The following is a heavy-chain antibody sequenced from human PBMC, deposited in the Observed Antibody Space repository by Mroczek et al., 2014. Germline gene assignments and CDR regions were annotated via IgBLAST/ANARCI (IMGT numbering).Heavy chain of an antibody. J-gene: IGHJ4*02. CDR1: GGSFSGYY. CDR2: INHSGST. V-gene: IGHV4-34*01. Sequence: QVQLQQWGAGLLKPSETLSLTCAVYGGSFSGYYWSWIRQPPGKGLEWIGEINHSGSTNYNPSLKSRVTISVDTSKNQFSLKLSSVTAADTAVYYCARVHMIAPIDYWGQGTLVTVSS. D-gene: IGHD3-22*01. CDR3: ARVHMIAPIDY.